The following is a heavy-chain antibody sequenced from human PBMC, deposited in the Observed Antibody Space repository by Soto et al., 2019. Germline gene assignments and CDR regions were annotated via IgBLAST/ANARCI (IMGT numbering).Heavy chain of an antibody. Sequence: PGGSLRLSCAASGFTFSSYAMSWVRQAPGRGLEWVSAVSSSSDNTYYADSVKGRFTISRDNSKNTLYLQMNSLRAEDTAIYYCAKAGYGSDVLWWFGPWGLGTLVTAPQ. V-gene: IGHV3-23*01. CDR3: AKAGYGSDVLWWFGP. D-gene: IGHD5-12*01. J-gene: IGHJ5*02. CDR2: VSSSSDNT. CDR1: GFTFSSYA.